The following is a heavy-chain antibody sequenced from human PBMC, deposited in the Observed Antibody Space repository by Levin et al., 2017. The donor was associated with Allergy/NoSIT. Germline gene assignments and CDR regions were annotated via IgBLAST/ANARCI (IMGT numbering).Heavy chain of an antibody. CDR1: GGSFANYP. CDR3: ARAPTFSSPFDF. D-gene: IGHD6-13*01. CDR2: IIPVLGRT. J-gene: IGHJ4*02. V-gene: IGHV1-69*13. Sequence: SVKVSCKPSGGSFANYPIHWVRQAPGQGLEWLGGIIPVLGRTNYADNFQARVTITADESTTTAYMELNSLNSDDTAVYFCARAPTFSSPFDFWGQGSLVTVSS.